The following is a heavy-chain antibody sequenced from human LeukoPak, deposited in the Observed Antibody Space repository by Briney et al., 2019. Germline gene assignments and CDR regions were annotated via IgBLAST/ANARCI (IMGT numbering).Heavy chain of an antibody. J-gene: IGHJ5*02. CDR3: ARDRFGGSYTTYNWFDP. CDR1: GGSISSSSYY. CDR2: IYYSGST. V-gene: IGHV4-39*07. D-gene: IGHD1-26*01. Sequence: PSETLSLTCTVSGGSISSSSYYWGWIRQPPGKGLEWIGSIYYSGSTYYNPSLKSRVTISVDTSKNQFSLKLSSVTAADTAVYYCARDRFGGSYTTYNWFDPWGQGTLVTVSS.